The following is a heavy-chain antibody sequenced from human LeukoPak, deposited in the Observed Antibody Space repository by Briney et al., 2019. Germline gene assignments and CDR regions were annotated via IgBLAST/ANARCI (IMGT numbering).Heavy chain of an antibody. Sequence: SQTLSLTCAISGDSVSSNGAAWNWIRQSPSRGLEWLGRTYYRSKWYNDYAVSVKSRITINPDTSKNQFSLQLNSVTPEDTAVYYCARGSSIVGATPNDAFDIWGQGTMVTVSS. J-gene: IGHJ3*02. CDR2: TYYRSKWYN. CDR1: GDSVSSNGAA. V-gene: IGHV6-1*01. D-gene: IGHD1-26*01. CDR3: ARGSSIVGATPNDAFDI.